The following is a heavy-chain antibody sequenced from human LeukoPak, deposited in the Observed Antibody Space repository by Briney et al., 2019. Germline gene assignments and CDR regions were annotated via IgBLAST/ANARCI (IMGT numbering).Heavy chain of an antibody. V-gene: IGHV3-7*01. D-gene: IGHD4-17*01. Sequence: PGGSLRLSCAASGFTFSTYWMSWVRQAPGKGLEWVAIIKQDGSEKYYVDSVKGRFTISRDNAKNSLYLQMNSLRAEDTAVYYCAREGGYGDYDYWGQGTLVTVSS. CDR1: GFTFSTYW. CDR3: AREGGYGDYDY. J-gene: IGHJ4*02. CDR2: IKQDGSEK.